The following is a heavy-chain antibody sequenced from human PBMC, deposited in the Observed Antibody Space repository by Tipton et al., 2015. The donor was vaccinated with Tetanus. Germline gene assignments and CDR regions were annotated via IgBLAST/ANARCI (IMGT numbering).Heavy chain of an antibody. CDR3: ARDGPGTGYGMDV. Sequence: SLRLSCAASGFSFSSYGMHWVRQAPGKGLDWVSLISSDGSDTYSADSVKGRFTISRDNSKNTLYLQMNSLRAEDTAVYYCARDGPGTGYGMDVWGQGTAVTVSS. CDR2: ISSDGSDT. CDR1: GFSFSSYG. V-gene: IGHV3-30*03. J-gene: IGHJ6*02. D-gene: IGHD6-13*01.